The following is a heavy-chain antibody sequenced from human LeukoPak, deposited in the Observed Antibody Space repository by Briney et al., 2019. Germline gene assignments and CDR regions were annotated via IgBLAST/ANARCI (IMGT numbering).Heavy chain of an antibody. CDR3: ARHSTIAARPFDY. CDR2: IYHSGST. D-gene: IGHD6-6*01. Sequence: SETLSLTCAVSGGSISSGGYSWSWIRQPPGKGLEWIGYIYHSGSTYYNPSLKSRVTISVDRSKNQFSLKLSSVTAADTAVYYCARHSTIAARPFDYWGQGTLVTVSS. J-gene: IGHJ4*02. V-gene: IGHV4-30-2*01. CDR1: GGSISSGGYS.